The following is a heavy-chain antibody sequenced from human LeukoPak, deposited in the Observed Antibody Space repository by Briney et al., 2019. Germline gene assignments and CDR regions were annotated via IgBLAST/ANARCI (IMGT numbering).Heavy chain of an antibody. D-gene: IGHD3-22*01. V-gene: IGHV4-59*01. Sequence: SQTLSLTCTVSGGSISSYYWSWIRQPPGKRLEWIGYIYYSGSTNYNPSLKSRVTISVDTSKNQFSLKLSSVTAADTAVYYCATTHYYDSSGQYSHFDYWGQGTLVTVSS. CDR3: ATTHYYDSSGQYSHFDY. J-gene: IGHJ4*02. CDR1: GGSISSYY. CDR2: IYYSGST.